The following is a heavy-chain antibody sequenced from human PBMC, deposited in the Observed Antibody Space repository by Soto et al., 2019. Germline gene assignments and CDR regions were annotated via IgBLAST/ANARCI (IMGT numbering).Heavy chain of an antibody. V-gene: IGHV3-30*03. CDR3: ARGLPLPDF. J-gene: IGHJ4*02. CDR2: ISYDGGNK. D-gene: IGHD2-15*01. CDR1: GFTFGGDA. Sequence: ESGGGVVQPGRSLRLSCAASGFTFGGDAMHWVRQAPGKGLEWVAIISYDGGNKYYADSVKGRFTISRDNSKNRLYLQLSSLRAEDTAVYYCARGLPLPDFWGQGTLVTVSS.